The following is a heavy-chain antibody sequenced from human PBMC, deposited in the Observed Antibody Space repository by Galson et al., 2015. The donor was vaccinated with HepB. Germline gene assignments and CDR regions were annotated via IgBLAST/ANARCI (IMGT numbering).Heavy chain of an antibody. CDR3: AREASDYYDSSGGDY. D-gene: IGHD3-22*01. CDR2: INPSGGST. Sequence: SVKVSCKASGYTFTSYYMHWVRQAPGQGLEWMGIINPSGGSTSYAQKFQGRVTMTRDTSTSTVYMELSSLRSEDTAVYYCAREASDYYDSSGGDYWGQGTLVTVSS. J-gene: IGHJ4*02. CDR1: GYTFTSYY. V-gene: IGHV1-46*01.